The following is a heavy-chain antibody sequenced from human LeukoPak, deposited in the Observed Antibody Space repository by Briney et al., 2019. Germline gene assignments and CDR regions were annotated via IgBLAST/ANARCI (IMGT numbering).Heavy chain of an antibody. CDR3: TSRGDSSGYSYPFDY. Sequence: GGSLRLSCAASGFTFSGSAMHWVRQASGKGLEWVGRIRSRANSYATAYAASVKGRFTLSRDDSKNTAYLQMDSLKTEDTAVYYCTSRGDSSGYSYPFDYWGQGTLVTVSS. CDR2: IRSRANSYAT. CDR1: GFTFSGSA. J-gene: IGHJ4*02. D-gene: IGHD3-22*01. V-gene: IGHV3-73*01.